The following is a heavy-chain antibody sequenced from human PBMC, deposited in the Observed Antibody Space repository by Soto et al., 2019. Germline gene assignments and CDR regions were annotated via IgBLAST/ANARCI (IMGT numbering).Heavy chain of an antibody. CDR2: ISSSGSYT. Sequence: QVQLVESGGGLVKPGGSLRLSCAASGVTFSDNYMSWIRQAPGKGLEWVAHISSSGSYTNYADSVKGRFTISRDNVKNSLYLQMNSLRVEDTAVYYCARDVSCFEYWGQGTLVTVSS. J-gene: IGHJ4*02. CDR3: ARDVSCFEY. CDR1: GVTFSDNY. V-gene: IGHV3-11*05.